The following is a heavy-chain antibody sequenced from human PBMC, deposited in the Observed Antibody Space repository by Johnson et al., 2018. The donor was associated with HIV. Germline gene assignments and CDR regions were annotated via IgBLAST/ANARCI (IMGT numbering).Heavy chain of an antibody. J-gene: IGHJ3*02. CDR2: ITCDGNTT. V-gene: IGHV3-30-3*01. CDR3: ASTIRGWFYAFDI. D-gene: IGHD6-19*01. CDR1: GFTFNSYW. Sequence: QVQLVESGGGLVQPGGSLRLSCAASGFTFNSYWMHWVRQAPGKGLEWVAVITCDGNTTYYADSVKGRFTISRNNSKNSLYLQMNSLRAEDTAVYYCASTIRGWFYAFDIWGQGTMVTVSS.